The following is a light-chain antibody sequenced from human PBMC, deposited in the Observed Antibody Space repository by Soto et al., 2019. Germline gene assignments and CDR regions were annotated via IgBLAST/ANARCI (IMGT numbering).Light chain of an antibody. CDR2: DVS. CDR3: QQYDSFWTM. J-gene: IGKJ1*01. CDR1: QGINSY. Sequence: AIQLTQSPSSLSASVGDRVTITCRASQGINSYLAWYQQKPGKAPKLLIYDVSTLESGVPSRFSGSGSGTEFTLTISSLQPDDFATYYCQQYDSFWTMFGQGTKVDNK. V-gene: IGKV1-13*02.